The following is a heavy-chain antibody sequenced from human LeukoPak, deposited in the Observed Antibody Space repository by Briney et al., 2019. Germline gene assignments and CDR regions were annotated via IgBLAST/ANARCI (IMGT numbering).Heavy chain of an antibody. Sequence: GGSLRLSCAASGLSLSSNNMHWVRQAPGGGLEWLSYISTGSGTVFSADSVKGRFSISRDNARESLFLQMNSLRVDDTAVYYCTKDLGLRRMIWGRGTLVIVSS. CDR3: TKDLGLRRMI. CDR1: GLSLSSNN. V-gene: IGHV3-48*04. J-gene: IGHJ2*01. CDR2: ISTGSGTV. D-gene: IGHD1-14*01.